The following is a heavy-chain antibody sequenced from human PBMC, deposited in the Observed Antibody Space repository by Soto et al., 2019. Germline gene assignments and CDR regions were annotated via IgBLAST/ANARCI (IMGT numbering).Heavy chain of an antibody. CDR2: ISAYNGNT. Sequence: ASVKVSCKASGYTFTSYAMHWVSQAPGQRLEWMGWISAYNGNTNYAQKLQGRVTMTTDTSTSTAYMELRSLRSDDTAVYYCARVKDDFWSGSPNWFDPWGQGTLVTVSS. CDR1: GYTFTSYA. V-gene: IGHV1-18*01. CDR3: ARVKDDFWSGSPNWFDP. J-gene: IGHJ5*02. D-gene: IGHD3-3*01.